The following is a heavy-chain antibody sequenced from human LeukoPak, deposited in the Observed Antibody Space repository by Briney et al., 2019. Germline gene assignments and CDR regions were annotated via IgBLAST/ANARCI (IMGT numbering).Heavy chain of an antibody. CDR1: GGSISSSSYY. D-gene: IGHD6-19*01. CDR3: ASRIAVAGIEPIDL. CDR2: INHSGST. Sequence: SETLSLTCTVSGGSISSSSYYWSWIRQPPGKGLEWIGEINHSGSTNYNPSLKSRVTISVDTSKNQFSLKLSSVTAADTAVYYCASRIAVAGIEPIDLWGRGTLVTVSS. V-gene: IGHV4-39*07. J-gene: IGHJ2*01.